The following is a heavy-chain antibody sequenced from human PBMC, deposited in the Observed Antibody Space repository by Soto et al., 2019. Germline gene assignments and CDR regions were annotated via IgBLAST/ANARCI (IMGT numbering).Heavy chain of an antibody. CDR1: GYTLTELS. CDR2: FDPEDGET. V-gene: IGHV1-24*01. J-gene: IGHJ4*02. D-gene: IGHD1-7*01. Sequence: ASVEVSCKVSGYTLTELSIHWVRQAPGKGLEWMGGFDPEDGETIYAQKFQGRVTMTEDTSTDTAYMELSSLRSEDTAVYYCATARDITGTTPVDYWGQGTLVTVSS. CDR3: ATARDITGTTPVDY.